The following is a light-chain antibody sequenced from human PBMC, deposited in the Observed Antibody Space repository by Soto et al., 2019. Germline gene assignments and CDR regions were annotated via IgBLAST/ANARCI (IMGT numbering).Light chain of an antibody. J-gene: IGLJ1*01. CDR1: SSDVGSYNL. CDR2: EGS. V-gene: IGLV2-23*01. Sequence: SALTQPASVSGSPGQSITISCTGTSSDVGSYNLVSWYQQHPGKAPKLMIYEGSKRPSGVSNRFSGSKSGNTASLTISGLQAEDEADYYCCSYAGSISYVFGTGTKVTVL. CDR3: CSYAGSISYV.